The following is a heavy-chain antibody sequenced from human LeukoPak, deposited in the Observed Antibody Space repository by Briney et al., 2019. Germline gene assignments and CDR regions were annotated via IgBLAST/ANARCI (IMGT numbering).Heavy chain of an antibody. Sequence: PSETLSLTCAVYGGSFSGYYWSWIRQPPGKGLEWIGEINHSGSTNYNPSLKSRVTISVDTSKNQFSLKLSSVTAADTAVYYCARGYYGSGSHNDYWGQGTLVTVSS. CDR3: ARGYYGSGSHNDY. CDR1: GGSFSGYY. J-gene: IGHJ4*02. D-gene: IGHD3-10*01. V-gene: IGHV4-34*01. CDR2: INHSGST.